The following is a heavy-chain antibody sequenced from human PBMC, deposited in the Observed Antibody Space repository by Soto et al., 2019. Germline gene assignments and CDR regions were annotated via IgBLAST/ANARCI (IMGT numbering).Heavy chain of an antibody. CDR1: DGSISREY. CDR3: ARRWGRTFDY. J-gene: IGHJ4*02. D-gene: IGHD7-27*01. V-gene: IGHV4-59*08. CDR2: IYYSGST. Sequence: SGTPALTCTVSDGSISREYWSWIRQPPGKGLEWIGYIYYSGSTNYNPSLKSRVTISVDTSKNQFSLKLSSVTAADTAVYYCARRWGRTFDYWGQGTLVTVSS.